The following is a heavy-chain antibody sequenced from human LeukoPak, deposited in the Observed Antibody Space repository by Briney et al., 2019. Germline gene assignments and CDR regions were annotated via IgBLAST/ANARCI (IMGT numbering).Heavy chain of an antibody. CDR2: ISWSSGTI. V-gene: IGHV3-9*01. CDR3: ARGPDYDLLTGYPDYYYYSMDV. D-gene: IGHD3-9*01. J-gene: IGHJ6*03. CDR1: GFTFDNYA. Sequence: GGSLRLSCAASGFTFDNYAMHWVRQAPGKGLEWVSGISWSSGTIDYADSVKGRFTISRDNAKNSLYLQMNSLRTEDTALYYCARGPDYDLLTGYPDYYYYSMDVWGKGTTVTVSS.